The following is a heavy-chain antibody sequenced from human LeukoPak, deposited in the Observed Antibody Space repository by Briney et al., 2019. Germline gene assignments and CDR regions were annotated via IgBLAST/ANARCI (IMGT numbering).Heavy chain of an antibody. CDR2: ISSSGSTI. Sequence: GGSLRLSCAASGFTFSSYEMNWVRQAPGKGLEWVSYISSSGSTIYYADSVKGRFTISRDNAKNSLYLQMNSLRAEDTAVYYCARLEQWLFDYWGQGTLVTVSS. J-gene: IGHJ4*02. CDR1: GFTFSSYE. D-gene: IGHD6-19*01. CDR3: ARLEQWLFDY. V-gene: IGHV3-48*03.